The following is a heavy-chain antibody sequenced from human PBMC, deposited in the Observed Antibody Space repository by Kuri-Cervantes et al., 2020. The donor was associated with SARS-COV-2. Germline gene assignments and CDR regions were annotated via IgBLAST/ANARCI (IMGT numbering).Heavy chain of an antibody. CDR1: GGSIRSSSYY. Sequence: SETLSLTCTVTGGSIRSSSYYWGWIRQPPGKGLEWIGSIYHSGSTYYNPSLKSRVTISVDTSKNQFSLKLSSVTAADTAVYYCARDQSGGRVPYYYYYMDVWGKGTTVTVSS. CDR3: ARDQSGGRVPYYYYYMDV. V-gene: IGHV4-39*07. J-gene: IGHJ6*03. D-gene: IGHD3-16*01. CDR2: IYHSGST.